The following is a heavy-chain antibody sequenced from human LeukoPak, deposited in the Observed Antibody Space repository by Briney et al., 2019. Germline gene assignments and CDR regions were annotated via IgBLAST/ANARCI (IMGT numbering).Heavy chain of an antibody. V-gene: IGHV3-7*01. J-gene: IGHJ5*02. CDR2: IKQDGTEK. CDR3: ARAGSGRSPDWFDP. D-gene: IGHD1-26*01. Sequence: GGSLRLSCGASGFSFTTYWMSWVRQAPGKGLEWVANIKQDGTEKYYVDSVKGRFTISRDYARNSLYLQLNSLRAEDTAVYYCARAGSGRSPDWFDPWGQGTLVTVSS. CDR1: GFSFTTYW.